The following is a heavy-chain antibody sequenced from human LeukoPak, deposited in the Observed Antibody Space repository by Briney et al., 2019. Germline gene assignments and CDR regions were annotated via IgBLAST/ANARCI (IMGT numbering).Heavy chain of an antibody. CDR3: AKSRYYDTSPYDY. CDR1: GGSFSGYY. D-gene: IGHD3-22*01. CDR2: INHSGST. Sequence: SETLSLTCAVYGGSFSGYYWSWIRQPPGKGLEWIGEINHSGSTNYNPSLKSRVTISVDTSKNQFSLKLSSVTAADTAVYYCAKSRYYDTSPYDYWGQGTLVTVSS. V-gene: IGHV4-34*01. J-gene: IGHJ4*02.